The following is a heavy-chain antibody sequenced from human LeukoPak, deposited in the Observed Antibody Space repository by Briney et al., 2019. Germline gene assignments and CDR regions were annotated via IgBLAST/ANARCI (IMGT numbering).Heavy chain of an antibody. CDR2: ISSEGFT. CDR3: ATARGSH. V-gene: IGHV3-66*02. Sequence: GGSLRLSCEVSRFTVRSDFMSWVRQAPGKGLECVSLISSEGFTYYADSVKGRFTISRDNSKNTLYLQMNSLRSEDTALYYCATARGSHWGQGTLVTASS. J-gene: IGHJ4*02. D-gene: IGHD3-16*01. CDR1: RFTVRSDF.